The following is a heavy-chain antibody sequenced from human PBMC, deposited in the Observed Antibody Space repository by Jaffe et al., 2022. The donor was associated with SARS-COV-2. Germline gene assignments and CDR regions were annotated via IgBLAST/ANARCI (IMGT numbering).Heavy chain of an antibody. CDR3: ARLVVTFDY. Sequence: QVQLVESGGGVVQPGRSLRLSCAASGFTFSSYAMHWVRQAPGKGLEWVAVISYDGSNKYYADSVKGRFTISRDNSKNTLYLQMNSLRAEDTAVYYCARLVVTFDYWGQGTLVTVSS. CDR1: GFTFSSYA. J-gene: IGHJ4*02. D-gene: IGHD2-15*01. CDR2: ISYDGSNK. V-gene: IGHV3-30-3*01.